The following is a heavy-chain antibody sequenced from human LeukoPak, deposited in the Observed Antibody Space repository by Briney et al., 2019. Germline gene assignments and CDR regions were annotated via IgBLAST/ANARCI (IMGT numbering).Heavy chain of an antibody. CDR2: FDPEDGET. V-gene: IGHV1-24*01. CDR1: GYTLTELS. CDR3: ARATKRGYSYGPNDY. D-gene: IGHD5-18*01. J-gene: IGHJ4*02. Sequence: ASVKVSCKVSGYTLTELSMHWVRQAPGKGLEWMGGFDPEDGETIYAQKFQGRVTMTRDTSTSTVYMELSSLRSEDTAVYYCARATKRGYSYGPNDYWGQGTLVTVSS.